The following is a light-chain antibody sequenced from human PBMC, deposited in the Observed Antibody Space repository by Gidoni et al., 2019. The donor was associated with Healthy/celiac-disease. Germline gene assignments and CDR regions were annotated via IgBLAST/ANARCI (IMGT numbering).Light chain of an antibody. V-gene: IGLV4-69*01. J-gene: IGLJ2*01. CDR3: QTWGTGIRVV. Sequence: QLVLTQSPSASASLGAPVKLTCTLSSGHSSYAIAWHQQQPEKGPRYLMKLNSDGSHSKGDGIPDRFSGSSSGAERYLTISSLQSEDEADYYCQTWGTGIRVVFGGGTKLTVL. CDR1: SGHSSYA. CDR2: LNSDGSH.